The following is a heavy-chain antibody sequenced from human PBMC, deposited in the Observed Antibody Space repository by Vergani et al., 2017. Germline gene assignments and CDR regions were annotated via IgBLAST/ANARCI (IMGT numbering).Heavy chain of an antibody. J-gene: IGHJ6*02. CDR1: GGSISSYY. Sequence: QVQLQESGPGLVKPSETLSLTCTVSGGSISSYYWSWIRQPPGKGLEWIGYLYTSGSTNSKPSLKSRVTISVDTSKNQFSLTLSSVTAADTAVYYCARHRTGVVPAGYYYYGMDVWGQGTTVTVSS. CDR2: LYTSGST. D-gene: IGHD3-16*01. CDR3: ARHRTGVVPAGYYYYGMDV. V-gene: IGHV4-4*09.